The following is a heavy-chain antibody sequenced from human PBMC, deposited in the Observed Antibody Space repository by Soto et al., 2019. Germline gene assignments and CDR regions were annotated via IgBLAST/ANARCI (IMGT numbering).Heavy chain of an antibody. V-gene: IGHV1-18*01. CDR2: IRAYNGNT. Sequence: QVQLVQSGAEVKKPGASVKVSCKSSGYTFTSYGISWVRQAPGQGLEWMGWIRAYNGNTNYAQKLQGRVTMTTDTSTRTAYMERRRLRSGDTAVYYSARDLPKMDVWGQGTTVTVSS. CDR1: GYTFTSYG. J-gene: IGHJ6*02. CDR3: ARDLPKMDV.